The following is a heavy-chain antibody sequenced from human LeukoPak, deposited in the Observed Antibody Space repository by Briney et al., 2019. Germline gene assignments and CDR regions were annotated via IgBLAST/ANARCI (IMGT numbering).Heavy chain of an antibody. CDR1: GGSISSGNYY. CDR2: INHSGST. J-gene: IGHJ1*01. V-gene: IGHV4-39*07. CDR3: ARGDFITMIVVEPRDEYFQH. D-gene: IGHD3-22*01. Sequence: SQTLSLTCTVSGGSISSGNYYWSWIRQPPGKGLEWIGEINHSGSTNYNPSLRSRVTISVDTSKNQFSLKLSSVTAADTAVYYCARGDFITMIVVEPRDEYFQHWGQGTLVTVSS.